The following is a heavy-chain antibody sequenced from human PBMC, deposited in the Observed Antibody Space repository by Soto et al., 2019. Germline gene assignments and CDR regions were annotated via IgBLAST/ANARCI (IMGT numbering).Heavy chain of an antibody. Sequence: GESLKISCKGSGYSFTSYWIGWVRQMPGKGLEWMGIIYPGDSDTRYSPSFQGQVTISADKSISTAYLQWSSLKASDTAMYYCARSDSGIAAVGSAFDIWGQGTMVTVSS. J-gene: IGHJ3*02. V-gene: IGHV5-51*01. D-gene: IGHD6-25*01. CDR1: GYSFTSYW. CDR3: ARSDSGIAAVGSAFDI. CDR2: IYPGDSDT.